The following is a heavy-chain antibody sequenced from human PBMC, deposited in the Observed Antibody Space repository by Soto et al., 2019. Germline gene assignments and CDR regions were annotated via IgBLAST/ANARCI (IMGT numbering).Heavy chain of an antibody. Sequence: GESLKISCKCSGYTFTSYWIDWVRQMPGKGLEGCGIIVPGDSTTKYSPPFQGQVNFSADKSITTAYMQWSSLKALDTAMYYCARRRAVAGELGFWGQGALVTVSS. D-gene: IGHD6-19*01. J-gene: IGHJ4*02. V-gene: IGHV5-51*01. CDR3: ARRRAVAGELGF. CDR2: IVPGDSTT. CDR1: GYTFTSYW.